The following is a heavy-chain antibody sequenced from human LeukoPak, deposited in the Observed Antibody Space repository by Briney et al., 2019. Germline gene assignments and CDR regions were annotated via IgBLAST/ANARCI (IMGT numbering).Heavy chain of an antibody. J-gene: IGHJ6*02. V-gene: IGHV1-69*06. CDR2: IIPIFGTA. D-gene: IGHD6-13*01. CDR1: GGTFSSYA. Sequence: GSSVKVSCKASGGTFSSYAISWVRQAPGQGLEWMGGIIPIFGTANYAQKFQGRVTITADKSTSTAYMELSSLRSEDTAVYYCARGVRQQLGYYYYYGMDVWGQGTTVTVSS. CDR3: ARGVRQQLGYYYYYGMDV.